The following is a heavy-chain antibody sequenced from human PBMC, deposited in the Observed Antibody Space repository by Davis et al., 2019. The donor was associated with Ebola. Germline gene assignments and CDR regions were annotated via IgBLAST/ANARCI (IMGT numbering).Heavy chain of an antibody. D-gene: IGHD2/OR15-2a*01. V-gene: IGHV3-30*18. J-gene: IGHJ4*02. Sequence: GESLKISCAASGFTFSSYGMHWVRQAPGKGLEWVAVISYDGSNKYYADSVKGRFTISRDNSKNTLYLQMNSLRAEDTAVYHCAKNRGGLDYWGQGTLVTVSS. CDR3: AKNRGGLDY. CDR2: ISYDGSNK. CDR1: GFTFSSYG.